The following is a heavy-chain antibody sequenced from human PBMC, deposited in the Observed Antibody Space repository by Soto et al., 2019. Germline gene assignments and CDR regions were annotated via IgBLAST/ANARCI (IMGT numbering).Heavy chain of an antibody. V-gene: IGHV1-69*06. Sequence: QVQLVQSGAEVKKPGSSVKVSCKASGGTFSSYAISWVRQAPGQGLEWMGGIIPIFGTANYAQKFKGRVTITADKSTSTAYMELSSLRSEDTAVYYCASGSGSDPEAYYYYGMDVWGQGTTVTVSS. CDR1: GGTFSSYA. CDR3: ASGSGSDPEAYYYYGMDV. D-gene: IGHD3-22*01. CDR2: IIPIFGTA. J-gene: IGHJ6*02.